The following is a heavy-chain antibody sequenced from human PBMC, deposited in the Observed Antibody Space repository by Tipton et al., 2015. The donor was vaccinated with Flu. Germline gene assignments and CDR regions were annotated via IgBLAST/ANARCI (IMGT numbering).Heavy chain of an antibody. Sequence: LRLSCTVSGDSMGTYSRSWIRQPPGKGLEWIGYTTYSGTTSYNPSLQSRVSISIDTSKNQFSLKLSSVTAADTAVYYCARHSGSRSYPLDYWGQGTLVTVSS. V-gene: IGHV4-59*08. CDR2: TTYSGTT. CDR3: ARHSGSRSYPLDY. J-gene: IGHJ4*02. D-gene: IGHD3-10*01. CDR1: GDSMGTYS.